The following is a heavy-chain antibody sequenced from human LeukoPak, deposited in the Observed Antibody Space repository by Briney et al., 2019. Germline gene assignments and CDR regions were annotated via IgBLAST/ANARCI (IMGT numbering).Heavy chain of an antibody. D-gene: IGHD2-21*02. J-gene: IGHJ6*02. Sequence: GGSLSLSCAASGFTFSSYWLRWVRQAPGKGLEWGANIKQDGSEKYYVDSVKGRFTISRDNAKNSLYLQMNSLRAEDTAVYYCAIFPTAFYYYGMDVWGQGTTVTVSS. CDR2: IKQDGSEK. V-gene: IGHV3-7*01. CDR3: AIFPTAFYYYGMDV. CDR1: GFTFSSYW.